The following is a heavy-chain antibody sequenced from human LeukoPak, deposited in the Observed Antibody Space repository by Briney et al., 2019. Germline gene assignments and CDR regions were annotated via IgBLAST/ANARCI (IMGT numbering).Heavy chain of an antibody. J-gene: IGHJ6*02. V-gene: IGHV4-39*01. CDR1: GVSVTTSGYY. Sequence: SETLSLTCTVFGVSVTTSGYYGAWIRQPPGRGLEWIGSVSYSGITYYKPSLRGRVTISGDTAKNQFSLKLSSVTAADTAVYYCARHNDYASLMDVWGQGTTVTVSS. CDR2: VSYSGIT. D-gene: IGHD2-2*01. CDR3: ARHNDYASLMDV.